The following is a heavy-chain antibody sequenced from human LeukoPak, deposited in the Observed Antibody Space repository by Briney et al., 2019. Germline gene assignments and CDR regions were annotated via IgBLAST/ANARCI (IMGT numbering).Heavy chain of an antibody. V-gene: IGHV4-59*01. CDR1: GGSFSSYY. CDR3: ARESWYCSDGSCYSDFDY. J-gene: IGHJ4*02. CDR2: IHDSGTT. D-gene: IGHD2-15*01. Sequence: SETLSLTCTVSGGSFSSYYWTWVRQPPGKGLEWIAYIHDSGTTSYSPSLESRFTISLDTSNYQFSLRLSSVTAADTAVYYCARESWYCSDGSCYSDFDYWGQGTLVTVSS.